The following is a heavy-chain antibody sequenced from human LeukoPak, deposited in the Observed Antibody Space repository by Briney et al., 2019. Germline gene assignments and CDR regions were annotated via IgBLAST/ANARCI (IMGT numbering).Heavy chain of an antibody. Sequence: SETLSLTCAVYGGCFSGYYWSWIRQPPGKGLEWIGEINHSGGTNYNPSLKSRVTISVDTSKNQFSLKLSSVTAADTAVYYCARLSRVTAIGDYWGQGTLVTVSS. CDR3: ARLSRVTAIGDY. D-gene: IGHD2-21*02. CDR1: GGCFSGYY. V-gene: IGHV4-34*01. J-gene: IGHJ4*02. CDR2: INHSGGT.